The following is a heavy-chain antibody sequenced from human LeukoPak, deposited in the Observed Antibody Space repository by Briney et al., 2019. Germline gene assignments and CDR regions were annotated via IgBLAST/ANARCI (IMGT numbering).Heavy chain of an antibody. V-gene: IGHV1-2*02. CDR2: INPNSGGT. J-gene: IGHJ6*03. Sequence: ASVKVSCKASGYTFTGYYMHWVRQAPGQGLEWMGWINPNSGGTNYAQKFQGRVTMTRDTSISTAYMELSRLRSDDTAVYYCARLVNYDILTGYYFGNYYYYMDVWGKGTTVTVSS. CDR1: GYTFTGYY. D-gene: IGHD3-9*01. CDR3: ARLVNYDILTGYYFGNYYYYMDV.